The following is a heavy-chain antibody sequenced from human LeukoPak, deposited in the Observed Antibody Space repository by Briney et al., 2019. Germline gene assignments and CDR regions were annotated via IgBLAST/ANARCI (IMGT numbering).Heavy chain of an antibody. CDR1: GGSISSSSYY. Sequence: SETLSLTCTVSGGSISSSSYYWGWIRQPPGKGLEWIGSIYYSGSTYYNPSLKSRVTISVDTSKNQFSLKLSSVIAADTAVYYCRSSGYDTFDYWGQGTLVTVSS. D-gene: IGHD5-12*01. J-gene: IGHJ4*02. V-gene: IGHV4-39*07. CDR3: RSSGYDTFDY. CDR2: IYYSGST.